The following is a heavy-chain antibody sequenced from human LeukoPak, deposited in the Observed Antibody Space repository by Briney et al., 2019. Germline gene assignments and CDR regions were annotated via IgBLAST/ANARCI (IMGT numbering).Heavy chain of an antibody. J-gene: IGHJ4*02. CDR3: ARDPNGNPDFDY. Sequence: PGGSLSLSCKVSGFSFSNYGMDWVLQVPGKGLESPSYIDSSSYTCYADSVKGRFTISRDNAENSLYLQMSSLTVEDTAVYYCARDPNGNPDFDYWGQGTLVTVSS. CDR1: GFSFSNYG. D-gene: IGHD2-8*01. V-gene: IGHV3-21*05. CDR2: IDSSSYT.